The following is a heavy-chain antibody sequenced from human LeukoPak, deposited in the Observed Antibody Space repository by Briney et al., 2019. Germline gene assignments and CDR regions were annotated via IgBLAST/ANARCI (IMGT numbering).Heavy chain of an antibody. J-gene: IGHJ3*02. CDR3: AINSLGYCSGGSCYIFAFDI. Sequence: SAKVSCKASGGTFSSYAISWVRQAPGQGLEWMGGIIPIFGTANYAQKFQGRVTITADESTSTAYMELSSLRSEDTAVYYCAINSLGYCSGGSCYIFAFDIWGQGTMVTVSS. CDR2: IIPIFGTA. CDR1: GGTFSSYA. V-gene: IGHV1-69*01. D-gene: IGHD2-15*01.